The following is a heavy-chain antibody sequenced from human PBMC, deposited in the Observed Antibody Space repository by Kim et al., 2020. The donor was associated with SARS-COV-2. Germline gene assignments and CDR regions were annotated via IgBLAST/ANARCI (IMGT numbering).Heavy chain of an antibody. D-gene: IGHD2-2*01. CDR2: ISGSGGST. CDR3: AKDPDCSSTSCWWRYFDL. J-gene: IGHJ2*01. Sequence: GGSLRLSCAASGFTFSSYAMSWVRQAPGKGLEWVSAISGSGGSTYYADSVKGRFTISRDNSKNTLYLQMNSLRAEDTAVYYCAKDPDCSSTSCWWRYFDLWGRGTLVTVSS. V-gene: IGHV3-23*01. CDR1: GFTFSSYA.